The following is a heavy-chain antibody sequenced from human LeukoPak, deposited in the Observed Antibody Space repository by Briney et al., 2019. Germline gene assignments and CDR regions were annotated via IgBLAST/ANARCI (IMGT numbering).Heavy chain of an antibody. CDR3: ARDRYYYGSGSSD. V-gene: IGHV4-4*02. Sequence: SGTLSLTCAVSGGSISSSNWWSWVRQPPGKGLEWIGEIYHSGSTNYNPSLKSRVTISVDKSKNQFSLKLSSATAADTAVYYCARDRYYYGSGSSDWGQGTLVTVSS. CDR2: IYHSGST. J-gene: IGHJ4*02. CDR1: GGSISSSNW. D-gene: IGHD3-10*01.